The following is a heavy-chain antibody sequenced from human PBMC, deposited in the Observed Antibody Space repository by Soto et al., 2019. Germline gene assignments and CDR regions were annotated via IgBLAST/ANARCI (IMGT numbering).Heavy chain of an antibody. D-gene: IGHD1-26*01. CDR2: ISYDGSNK. CDR1: GFTFSSYG. J-gene: IGHJ4*02. CDR3: AKSALSGSYPYYFDY. V-gene: IGHV3-30*18. Sequence: GGSLRLSCATSGFTFSSYGMHWVRQAPGKGLEWVAVISYDGSNKYYADSVKGRFTISRDNSKNTLYLQMNSLRAEDTAVYYCAKSALSGSYPYYFDYWGQGTLVTVSS.